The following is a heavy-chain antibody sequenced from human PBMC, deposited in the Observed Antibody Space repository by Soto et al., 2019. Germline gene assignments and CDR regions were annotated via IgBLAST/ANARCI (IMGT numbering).Heavy chain of an antibody. CDR2: ISGSGGRT. Sequence: RGSLRLSCEVSGFRFSASSMSWVRPATGKGLEWVSGISGSGGRTDYADSVKGRFIISRDNSKNTLYLQMNSLRAEDTAVYYCAKYASSSWSLFDYWGQGTLVTVSS. D-gene: IGHD6-13*01. J-gene: IGHJ4*02. CDR1: GFRFSASS. CDR3: AKYASSSWSLFDY. V-gene: IGHV3-23*01.